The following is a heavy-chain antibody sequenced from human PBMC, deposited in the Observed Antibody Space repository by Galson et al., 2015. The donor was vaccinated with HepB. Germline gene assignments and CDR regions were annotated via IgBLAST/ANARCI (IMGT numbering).Heavy chain of an antibody. J-gene: IGHJ6*03. V-gene: IGHV1-69*13. CDR1: GGTFSSYA. CDR2: IIPIFGTA. Sequence: SVKVSCKASGGTFSSYAISWVRQAPGQGLEWMGGIIPIFGTANYAQKFQGRVTITADESTSTAYMELSSLRSEDTAVYYCAGGYCSGGSCYSRYYYYYMDVWGKGTTVTVSS. D-gene: IGHD2-15*01. CDR3: AGGYCSGGSCYSRYYYYYMDV.